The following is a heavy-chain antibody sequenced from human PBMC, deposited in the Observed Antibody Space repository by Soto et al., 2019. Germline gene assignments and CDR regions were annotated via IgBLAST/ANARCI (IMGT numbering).Heavy chain of an antibody. CDR2: IYHTGTT. Sequence: PSETLSLTCTVSGDSITSNSYFWAWIRQPPGKGLEWIGEIYHTGTTNYNPSLKSRVSISVDTSKNQFSLQVSSVTAADTAIYYYARDPGRALTVDWGEGTLVTVSS. V-gene: IGHV4-39*07. CDR3: ARDPGRALTVD. CDR1: GDSITSNSYF. J-gene: IGHJ1*01. D-gene: IGHD2-21*02.